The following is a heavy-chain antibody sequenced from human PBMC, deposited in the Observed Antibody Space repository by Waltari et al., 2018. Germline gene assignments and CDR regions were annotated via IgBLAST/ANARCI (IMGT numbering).Heavy chain of an antibody. Sequence: QVQLQESGPGLVKPSETLSLTCAASGYSISSGYYWGWIRQPPGKGLEWIGSIYHSGSTYYNPSLKSRVTISVDTSKNQFSLKLSSVTAADTAVYYCARGDCGGDCYGGYFDYWGQGTLVTVSS. J-gene: IGHJ4*02. CDR1: GYSISSGYY. V-gene: IGHV4-38-2*01. D-gene: IGHD2-21*02. CDR2: IYHSGST. CDR3: ARGDCGGDCYGGYFDY.